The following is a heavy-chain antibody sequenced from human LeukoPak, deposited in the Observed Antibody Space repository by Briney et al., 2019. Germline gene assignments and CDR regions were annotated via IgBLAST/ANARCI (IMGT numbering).Heavy chain of an antibody. CDR3: ARGRWFGELLSPDY. D-gene: IGHD3-10*01. Sequence: ASVKVSCKASGYTFTGYYMHWVRQAPGQGLEWVGWINPNSGGTNSAQKFQGRVTMTRDTSISTAYMELSSLRSDDTAVYYCARGRWFGELLSPDYWGQGTLVTVSS. J-gene: IGHJ4*02. CDR2: INPNSGGT. V-gene: IGHV1-2*02. CDR1: GYTFTGYY.